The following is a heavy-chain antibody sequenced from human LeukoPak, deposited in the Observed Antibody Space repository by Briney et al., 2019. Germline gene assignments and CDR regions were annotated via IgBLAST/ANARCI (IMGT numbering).Heavy chain of an antibody. D-gene: IGHD3-10*01. CDR3: AKDRIGELLWFGEFDY. J-gene: IGHJ4*02. CDR2: IRYDGSNK. Sequence: PGGSLRLSCAASGFTFSSYAMHWVRQAPGKGLEWVAFIRYDGSNKYYADSVKGRFTISRDNSKNTLYLQMNSLRAEDTAVYYCAKDRIGELLWFGEFDYWGQGTLVTVSS. V-gene: IGHV3-30*02. CDR1: GFTFSSYA.